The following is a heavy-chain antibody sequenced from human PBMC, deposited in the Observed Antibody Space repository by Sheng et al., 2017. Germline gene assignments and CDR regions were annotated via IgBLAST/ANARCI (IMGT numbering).Heavy chain of an antibody. CDR3: ARGPNYGDRADYFDY. V-gene: IGHV3-7*05. D-gene: IGHD4-17*01. Sequence: DVQLVESGGDLVQPGGSLRLSCEASGFTFGRHWMTWVRQAPGKGLEWVANIKQNGNEKNYMDSVEGRFTISRDDAKSSLSLQMNSLRADDTAVYFCARGPNYGDRADYFDYWGPGTLVTVSS. CDR2: IKQNGNEK. J-gene: IGHJ4*02. CDR1: GFTFGRHW.